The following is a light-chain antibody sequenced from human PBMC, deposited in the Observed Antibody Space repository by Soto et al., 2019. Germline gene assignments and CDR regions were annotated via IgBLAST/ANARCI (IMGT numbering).Light chain of an antibody. V-gene: IGKV3-20*01. CDR2: GAS. CDR3: HHYGSSPFT. J-gene: IGKJ3*01. Sequence: EVVLTQSPATLSLSPGERATLSCRANQSVSANYLAWYQQKPGQAPRLLIYGASSRATGIPDRFSGSGSGTDFTLTISSLEPEDFAVFYCHHYGSSPFTFGPGTKVDIK. CDR1: QSVSANY.